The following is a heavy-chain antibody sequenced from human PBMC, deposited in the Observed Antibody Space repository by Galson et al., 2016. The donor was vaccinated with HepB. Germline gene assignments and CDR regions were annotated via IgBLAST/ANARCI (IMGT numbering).Heavy chain of an antibody. CDR1: GFIFSGSA. CDR3: AKEFVATGGVVGDY. CDR2: IRSKANSYAT. D-gene: IGHD2-8*02. J-gene: IGHJ4*02. V-gene: IGHV3-73*01. Sequence: SLRLSCAASGFIFSGSAMHWVRQASGKGLEWLGRIRSKANSYATTYAASVKGRFTISRDDSKNTAYLQMNSLKTEDTALYYCAKEFVATGGVVGDYWGQGTLVTVSS.